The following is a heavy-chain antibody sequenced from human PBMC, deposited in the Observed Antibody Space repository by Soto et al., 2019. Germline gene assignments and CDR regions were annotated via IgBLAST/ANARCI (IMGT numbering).Heavy chain of an antibody. CDR2: IIPIFDTA. CDR3: ARNGTLTGYSYGMDV. J-gene: IGHJ6*02. CDR1: GGTFSSYT. D-gene: IGHD1-1*01. Sequence: SVKVSCKASGGTFSSYTINWVRQAPGQGPEWMGGIIPIFDTANYAQKFQGRVTITADESTSTSYMEVSSLRSEDTAVYYCARNGTLTGYSYGMDVWVQGTTVTVSS. V-gene: IGHV1-69*13.